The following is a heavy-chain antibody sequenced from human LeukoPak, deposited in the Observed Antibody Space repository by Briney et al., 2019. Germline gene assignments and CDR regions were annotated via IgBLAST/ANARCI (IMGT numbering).Heavy chain of an antibody. CDR1: GFTFNTYW. V-gene: IGHV3-7*01. J-gene: IGHJ4*02. D-gene: IGHD3-22*01. Sequence: GGSLRLSCEAPGFTFNTYWMSWVRQAPGKGLEWVASIKHDGSENYYVDSVNGRFTISRDNAKNSLYLQMNSLRAEDTAVYYCARDFRYYYDSRGWGQGTLVTVSS. CDR3: ARDFRYYYDSRG. CDR2: IKHDGSEN.